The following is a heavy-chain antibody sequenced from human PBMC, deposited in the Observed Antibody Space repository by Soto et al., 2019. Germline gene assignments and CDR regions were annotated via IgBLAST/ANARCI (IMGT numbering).Heavy chain of an antibody. Sequence: EVQLLESGGDLVQPGGSLRLTCRTSGFMFEHYAMSWVRQAPGKGLEWVSTISGNGENTHYAGSVRGRFTISRDNSKTTVYLQMNSLGVEDPAVYYCAKPGGNQTTNFAFWGLGTLVTVAS. V-gene: IGHV3-23*01. CDR2: ISGNGENT. CDR3: AKPGGNQTTNFAF. CDR1: GFMFEHYA. D-gene: IGHD1-1*01. J-gene: IGHJ4*02.